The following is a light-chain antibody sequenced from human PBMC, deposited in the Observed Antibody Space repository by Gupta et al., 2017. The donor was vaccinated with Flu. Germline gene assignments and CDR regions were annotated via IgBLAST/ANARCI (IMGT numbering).Light chain of an antibody. CDR2: GAS. CDR1: QDISGY. J-gene: IGKJ4*01. Sequence: DIQLTQAPSLLSASIGDRVTLTCRASQDISGYLVWYQQKAGKAPKLLIYGASILQSGVPSRFSGRGSGTEFTLTISSLQPEDFATYYCQQFHSYPLTFGGGTKVDIK. V-gene: IGKV1-9*01. CDR3: QQFHSYPLT.